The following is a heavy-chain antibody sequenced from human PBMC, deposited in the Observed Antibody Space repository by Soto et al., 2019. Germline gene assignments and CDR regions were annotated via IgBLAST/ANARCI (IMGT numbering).Heavy chain of an antibody. CDR3: ARDPGWIAAASPLPRRFDY. D-gene: IGHD6-13*01. J-gene: IGHJ4*02. CDR1: GYTFTSYG. Sequence: QVQLVQSGAEVKKPGASVKVSCKASGYTFTSYGISWVRQAPGQGLEWMGWISAYNGNTNYAQKLQGRVTMTTDTSTSTAYMELSSLRSDDTAVYYCARDPGWIAAASPLPRRFDYWGQGTLVTVSS. V-gene: IGHV1-18*01. CDR2: ISAYNGNT.